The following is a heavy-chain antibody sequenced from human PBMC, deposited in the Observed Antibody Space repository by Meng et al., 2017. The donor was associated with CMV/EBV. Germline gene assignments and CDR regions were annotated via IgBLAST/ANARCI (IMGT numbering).Heavy chain of an antibody. D-gene: IGHD6-13*01. CDR3: ARGLYSSSWYGGYQCEDLGAAWDY. CDR1: GGSISSYY. CDR2: IYYSGST. V-gene: IGHV4-59*01. J-gene: IGHJ4*02. Sequence: SETLSLTCTVSGGSISSYYWSWIRQPPGKGLEWIGYIYYSGSTNYNPSLKSRVTISVDTSKNQFSLKLSAVTAADTAVYYCARGLYSSSWYGGYQCEDLGAAWDYWGQGTLVTVSS.